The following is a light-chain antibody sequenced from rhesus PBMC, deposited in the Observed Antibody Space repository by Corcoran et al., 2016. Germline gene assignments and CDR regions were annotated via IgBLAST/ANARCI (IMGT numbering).Light chain of an antibody. V-gene: IGKV1-22*01. J-gene: IGKJ1*01. CDR2: TAS. CDR1: QSISSW. CDR3: LQYNSSPPT. Sequence: DIQMTQSPSSLSASVGDTVTITCRASQSISSWLDWYQQKPGKAPKLLKYTASSLQSGVPSRFSGSGAGTDFTLTISSLQPEDFATYYCLQYNSSPPTFGRGTKVEIK.